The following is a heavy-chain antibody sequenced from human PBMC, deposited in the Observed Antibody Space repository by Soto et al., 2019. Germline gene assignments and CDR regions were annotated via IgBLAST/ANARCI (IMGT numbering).Heavy chain of an antibody. CDR1: GASITSSEW. D-gene: IGHD3-16*01. J-gene: IGHJ4*02. Sequence: QVQLQESGPGLVMPSGTLSLTCAVSGASITSSEWWNWVRQPPGRGLEWIGEIYHGGTTIYNPSLKGRVTISVDESKNHFTLKMTSVTVADTAVYYCARDFKAPNDAWAFDYWGQGTLVTVSS. CDR3: ARDFKAPNDAWAFDY. CDR2: IYHGGTT. V-gene: IGHV4-4*02.